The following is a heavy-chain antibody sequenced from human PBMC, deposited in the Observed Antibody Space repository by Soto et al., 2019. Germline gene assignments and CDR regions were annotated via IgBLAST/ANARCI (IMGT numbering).Heavy chain of an antibody. V-gene: IGHV1-3*01. J-gene: IGHJ4*02. D-gene: IGHD6-13*01. CDR1: GYTFTSYA. CDR3: ARPLAAADRAPGY. Sequence: ASVKVSCKASGYTFTSYAMHWVRQAPGQRLEWMGWINAGNGNTKYSQKFQGRVTITRDTSASTAYMELSSLRSEDTAVYYCARPLAAADRAPGYWGQGTLVTVSS. CDR2: INAGNGNT.